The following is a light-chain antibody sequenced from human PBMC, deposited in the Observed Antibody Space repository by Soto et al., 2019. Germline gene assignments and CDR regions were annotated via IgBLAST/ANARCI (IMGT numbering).Light chain of an antibody. CDR3: SSFAGSTNFAV. CDR1: SSDVGGYNY. Sequence: QSVLTQPPSASGSPGQSVTISCTGTSSDVGGYNYVSWYQQHPGKAPKLMIYEVIKRPSGVPDRFSGSKSGNTASLPVSGLQAEDEADYYCSSFAGSTNFAVFGTGTKLTVL. J-gene: IGLJ1*01. CDR2: EVI. V-gene: IGLV2-8*01.